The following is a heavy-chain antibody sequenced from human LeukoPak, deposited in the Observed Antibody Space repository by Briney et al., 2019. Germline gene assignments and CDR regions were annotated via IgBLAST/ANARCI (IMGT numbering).Heavy chain of an antibody. CDR2: ISSSSSTI. D-gene: IGHD3-3*01. V-gene: IGHV3-48*01. CDR3: ARDSAGDYDFWSGPLGAFDI. Sequence: PGGSLRLSCAASGFTFSSYSMNWVRQAPGKGLEWVSYISSSSSTIYYADSVKGRFTISRDNAKNSLYLQMNSLRAEDTAVYYCARDSAGDYDFWSGPLGAFDIWGQGTMVTVSS. J-gene: IGHJ3*02. CDR1: GFTFSSYS.